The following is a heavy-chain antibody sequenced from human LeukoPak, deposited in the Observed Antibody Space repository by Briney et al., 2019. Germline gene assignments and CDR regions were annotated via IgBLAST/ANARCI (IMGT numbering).Heavy chain of an antibody. CDR2: ISGSNSYI. CDR1: GFTFNSYS. Sequence: GGSLRLSCAASGFTFNSYSMNWVRQAPGKGLEWVSSISGSNSYIYYADSMKGRFTISRDNAKNSLYLQMNSLRAEDTAVYYCAELGITMIGGVWGKGTTVTISS. J-gene: IGHJ6*04. V-gene: IGHV3-21*01. CDR3: AELGITMIGGV. D-gene: IGHD3-10*02.